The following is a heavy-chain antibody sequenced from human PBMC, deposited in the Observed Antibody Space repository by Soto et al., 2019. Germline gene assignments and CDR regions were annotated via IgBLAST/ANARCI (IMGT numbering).Heavy chain of an antibody. CDR1: GYRFTIYW. J-gene: IGHJ6*02. D-gene: IGHD2-8*01. Sequence: GESLKISCKGSGYRFTIYWIGWVRQMHGKVLVWLGIIYPGDSDTRYSPSFQGQVTISADKSISTAYLQWSSLKASDTAMYYCARPRITYCTNGVCPKYYYYYYGMDVWGQGTTVTVSS. CDR2: IYPGDSDT. CDR3: ARPRITYCTNGVCPKYYYYYYGMDV. V-gene: IGHV5-51*01.